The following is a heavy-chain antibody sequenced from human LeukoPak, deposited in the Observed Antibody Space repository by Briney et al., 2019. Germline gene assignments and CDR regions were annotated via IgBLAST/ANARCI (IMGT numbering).Heavy chain of an antibody. V-gene: IGHV3-30*04. CDR1: GFTFSSYA. CDR2: ISYDGSNK. Sequence: GGSLRLSCAASGFTFSSYAMHWVRQAPGKGLEWVAVISYDGSNKYYAYSVKGRFTISRDNSKNTLYLQMNSLRAEDTAVYYCAREELRFLEFDPWGQGTLVTVSS. CDR3: AREELRFLEFDP. J-gene: IGHJ5*02. D-gene: IGHD3-3*01.